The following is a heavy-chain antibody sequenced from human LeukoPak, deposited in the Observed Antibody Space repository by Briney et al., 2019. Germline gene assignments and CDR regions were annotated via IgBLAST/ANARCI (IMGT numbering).Heavy chain of an antibody. CDR2: ISSSSSYI. J-gene: IGHJ4*02. D-gene: IGHD3-9*01. CDR1: GFTFSDAW. CDR3: ARDMDYDILTGYQGYFDY. Sequence: GSLRLSCAGSGFTFSDAWMTWVRQAPGKGLEWVSSISSSSSYIYYADSVKGRFTISRDNAKNSLYLQMNSLRAEDTAVYYCARDMDYDILTGYQGYFDYWGQGTLVTVSS. V-gene: IGHV3-21*01.